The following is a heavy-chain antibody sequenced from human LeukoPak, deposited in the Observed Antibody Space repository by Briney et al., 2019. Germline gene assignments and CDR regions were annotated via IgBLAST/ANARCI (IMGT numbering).Heavy chain of an antibody. CDR1: GFTFRNYW. V-gene: IGHV3-53*01. Sequence: GGSLRLSCAASGFTFRNYWMSWVRQAPGKGLEWVSIMHSVGTTYYADSVKGRFTFSRDNSKNTLYLQMNNLRAEDTAVYYCARDGSSGRGYYYYYGMDVWGEGTTVTVSS. CDR2: MHSVGTT. J-gene: IGHJ6*04. CDR3: ARDGSSGRGYYYYYGMDV. D-gene: IGHD1-26*01.